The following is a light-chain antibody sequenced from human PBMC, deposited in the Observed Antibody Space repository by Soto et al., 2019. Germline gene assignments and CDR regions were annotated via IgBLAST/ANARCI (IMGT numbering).Light chain of an antibody. V-gene: IGKV3-11*01. CDR2: DAS. J-gene: IGKJ2*01. CDR1: QSVSSY. CDR3: QQRSNWPLSYT. Sequence: EIVLTQSPATLSLSPGERATLSCRASQSVSSYLAWYQQKPGQAPRLLIYDASNRATGIPARFSGSGSGTDFTLTISSLEPEDFAVYYCQQRSNWPLSYTFGKGTKLEIK.